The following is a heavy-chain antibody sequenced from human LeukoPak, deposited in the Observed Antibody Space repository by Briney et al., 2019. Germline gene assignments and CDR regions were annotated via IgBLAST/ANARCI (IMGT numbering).Heavy chain of an antibody. Sequence: GGSLRLSCAASGFTFSAYAMSWVRQAPGKGLEWVSGISGSGGSTYYADSVKGRFTISRDNSKNTLYLQMNSLRAEDTAVYYCAKHFCTGLDCSLFDSWGQGTLVTVSS. CDR1: GFTFSAYA. D-gene: IGHD3/OR15-3a*01. CDR2: ISGSGGST. J-gene: IGHJ4*02. CDR3: AKHFCTGLDCSLFDS. V-gene: IGHV3-23*01.